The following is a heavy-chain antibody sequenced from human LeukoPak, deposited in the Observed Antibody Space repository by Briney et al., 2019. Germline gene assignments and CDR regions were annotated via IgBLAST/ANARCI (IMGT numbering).Heavy chain of an antibody. J-gene: IGHJ4*02. CDR3: ARDQYYYDSSGYPALLGY. CDR2: IIPIFGTA. Sequence: SVKVSCKASGGTFSSYAISWVRQAPGQGLEWMGGIIPIFGTANYAQKFLGRVTITADESTSTAYMELSSLRSEDTAVYYCARDQYYYDSSGYPALLGYWGQGTLVTVSS. D-gene: IGHD3-22*01. CDR1: GGTFSSYA. V-gene: IGHV1-69*13.